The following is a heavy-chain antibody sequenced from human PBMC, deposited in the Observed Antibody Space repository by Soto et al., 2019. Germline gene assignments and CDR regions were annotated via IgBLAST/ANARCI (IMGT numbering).Heavy chain of an antibody. CDR1: GFTFSSFA. D-gene: IGHD6-19*01. CDR2: ITSSSTYI. CDR3: ARAPIGGGWFVDY. Sequence: EVQLVEFGGGLVKPGGSLRLSCAASGFTFSSFAMSWVRQAPGKGLEWVSSITSSSTYIYYADSVKGRFTISRDNAKNSLYLQMKSVRAEDTAVYYCARAPIGGGWFVDYWGQGTLVTVSS. J-gene: IGHJ4*02. V-gene: IGHV3-21*01.